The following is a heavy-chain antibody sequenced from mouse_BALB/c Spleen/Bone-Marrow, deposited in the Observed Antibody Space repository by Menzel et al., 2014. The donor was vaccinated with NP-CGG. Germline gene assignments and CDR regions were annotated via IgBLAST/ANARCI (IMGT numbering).Heavy chain of an antibody. V-gene: IGHV1-69*01. CDR2: IDTSYTYT. D-gene: IGHD2-13*01. Sequence: QVQLQQPGAELVMPGASVKMSCKASGYTSTDYWIHWVKQRPGQGLEWIGAIDTSYTYTTYNQKFKGKATLTVDASSSTAYIQLSSLTSEDSAVYYCANIYYGDYGWFSYWGQGTLVTVSA. J-gene: IGHJ3*01. CDR1: GYTSTDYW. CDR3: ANIYYGDYGWFSY.